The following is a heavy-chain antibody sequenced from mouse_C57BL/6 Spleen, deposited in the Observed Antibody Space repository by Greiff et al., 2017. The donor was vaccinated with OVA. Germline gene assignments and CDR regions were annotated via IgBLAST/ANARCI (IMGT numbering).Heavy chain of an antibody. D-gene: IGHD1-1*01. V-gene: IGHV14-4*01. CDR2: IDPENGDT. Sequence: EVKLVESGAELVRPGASVKLSCTASGFNIKDDYMHWVKQRPEQGLEWIGWIDPENGDTEYASKFQGKATITADTSSNTAYLQLSSLTSEDTAVYYCTTLTTVVARSYWYFDVWGTGTTVTVSS. CDR3: TTLTTVVARSYWYFDV. J-gene: IGHJ1*03. CDR1: GFNIKDDY.